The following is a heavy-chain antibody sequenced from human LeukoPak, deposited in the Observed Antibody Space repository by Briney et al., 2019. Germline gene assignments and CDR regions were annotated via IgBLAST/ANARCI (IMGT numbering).Heavy chain of an antibody. CDR3: ASAPRQGSIGGLDY. CDR2: IYYTGTT. CDR1: GASISSSTYY. D-gene: IGHD3-16*01. J-gene: IGHJ4*02. Sequence: SETLSLTCTVSGASISSSTYYWGWIRQPPGKGLEWIGAIYYTGTTYYNPSLRSRVTISVDTSKTHFSLKLSSVTAADTALYYCASAPRQGSIGGLDYWGQGTLVTVSS. V-gene: IGHV4-39*02.